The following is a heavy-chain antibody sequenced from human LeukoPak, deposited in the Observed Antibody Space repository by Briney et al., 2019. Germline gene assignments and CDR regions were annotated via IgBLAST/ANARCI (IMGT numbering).Heavy chain of an antibody. V-gene: IGHV3-30*18. J-gene: IGHJ4*02. CDR3: AKDRSSSWSFDY. CDR2: ISYDGSKK. CDR1: GFTFRSYG. D-gene: IGHD6-13*01. Sequence: GGSLRLSCAASGFTFRSYGMHWVRQAPGKGLEWVAVISYDGSKKYHADSVKGRFTISRDNSKYTLYLQMNSLRAEDTAVYYCAKDRSSSWSFDYWGQGTLVTVSS.